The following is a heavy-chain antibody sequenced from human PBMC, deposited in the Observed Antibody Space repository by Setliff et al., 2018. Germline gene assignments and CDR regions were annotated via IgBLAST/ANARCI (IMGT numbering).Heavy chain of an antibody. CDR2: INYSGST. V-gene: IGHV4-39*07. J-gene: IGHJ4*02. CDR3: ARPYYYDSSGYYYDY. D-gene: IGHD3-22*01. CDR1: GGSISSSRYY. Sequence: SETLSLTCTVSGGSISSSRYYWGWIRQPPGKGLEWIGSINYSGSTYYNPSLKSRVTISVDTSKNQFSLKLSSVTAADTAVYYCARPYYYDSSGYYYDYWGQGTLVTVSS.